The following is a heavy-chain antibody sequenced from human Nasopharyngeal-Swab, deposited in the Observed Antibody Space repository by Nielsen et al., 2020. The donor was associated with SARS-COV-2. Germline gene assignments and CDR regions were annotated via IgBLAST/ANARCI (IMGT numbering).Heavy chain of an antibody. D-gene: IGHD2-2*01. CDR2: ISSSSSPI. J-gene: IGHJ6*03. V-gene: IGHV3-48*01. CDR3: AGYCSSTSCSRNYYYYYMDV. CDR1: GFTFSTYN. Sequence: GESLKISCAAFGFTFSTYNMNWVRQAPGKGLEWVSNISSSSSPIYYADSVKGRFTISRDNAKNSLYLQMNSLRAEDTAVYYCAGYCSSTSCSRNYYYYYMDVWGKGTTVTVSS.